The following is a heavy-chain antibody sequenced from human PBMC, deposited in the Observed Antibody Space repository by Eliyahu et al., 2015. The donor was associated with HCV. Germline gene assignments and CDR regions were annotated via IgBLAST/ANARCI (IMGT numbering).Heavy chain of an antibody. CDR2: IHTRWRP. CDR1: GASISSGNYY. D-gene: IGHD6-19*01. CDR3: ARGGADSGWLGDY. Sequence: QVQLQESGPGLVKPSQTLSLTCTVSGASISSGNYYWTWIRQPAGKGLEWIGRIHTRWRPHHNPSLKSRVTISVDTSNNRLSLTLSSVTAADTAVYYCARGGADSGWLGDYWGQGTLVTVSS. J-gene: IGHJ4*02. V-gene: IGHV4-61*02.